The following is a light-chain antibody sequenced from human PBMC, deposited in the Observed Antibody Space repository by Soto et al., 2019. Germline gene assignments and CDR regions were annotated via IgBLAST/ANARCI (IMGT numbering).Light chain of an antibody. CDR1: SNDVGGYAY. CDR3: SSYTGDTTPV. J-gene: IGLJ2*01. Sequence: QSVLTQPASVSGYPGQSITISCTGTSNDVGGYAYVSWYQQYPGKAPKLVISEVSNRPSGVSHRFSGSRSGNTASLTISGLQAEDEADYYCSSYTGDTTPVFGGGTKLTVL. V-gene: IGLV2-14*01. CDR2: EVS.